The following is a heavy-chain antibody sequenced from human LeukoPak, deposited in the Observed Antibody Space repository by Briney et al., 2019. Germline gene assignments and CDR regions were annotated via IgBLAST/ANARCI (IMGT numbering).Heavy chain of an antibody. V-gene: IGHV4-31*03. CDR1: GGSISSGGYY. CDR2: IYYSGST. D-gene: IGHD3-22*01. CDR3: ARDYVYYDSSGYFNWFDP. Sequence: SETLSLTCTVSGGSISSGGYYWSWIRQHPGKGLEWIGYIYYSGSTYYNPSLKSRVTISVDTSKNQFSLKLSSVTAADTAVYYCARDYVYYDSSGYFNWFDPWGQGTLVTVSS. J-gene: IGHJ5*02.